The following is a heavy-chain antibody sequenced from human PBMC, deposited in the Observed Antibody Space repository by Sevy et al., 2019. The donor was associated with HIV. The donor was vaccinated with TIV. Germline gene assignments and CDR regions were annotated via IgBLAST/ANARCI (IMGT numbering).Heavy chain of an antibody. Sequence: GGSLRLSCTASGFSFRSYWMTWVRQAPGMGLEWVANIKLDGDEKYYVESLKGRFTISRDNVKNSLYLQMNNLRAEDTAVYYCARDSKVGLDVWGQGTTVTVSS. CDR3: ARDSKVGLDV. D-gene: IGHD4-4*01. CDR2: IKLDGDEK. J-gene: IGHJ6*02. V-gene: IGHV3-7*01. CDR1: GFSFRSYW.